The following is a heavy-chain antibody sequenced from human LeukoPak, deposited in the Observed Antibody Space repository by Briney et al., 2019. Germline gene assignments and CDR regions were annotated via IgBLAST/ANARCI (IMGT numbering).Heavy chain of an antibody. J-gene: IGHJ4*02. CDR3: AACGAYSPLNY. V-gene: IGHV3-7*01. D-gene: IGHD2-21*01. Sequence: GGSLRLSCAASGFTFSDYWMSWVRQAPGKGLEWVAHINPDGRDKYYVDFVRGRFTISRDNARNSLYLQMNSLRAEDTAVYYCAACGAYSPLNYWGRGTLVTVSS. CDR1: GFTFSDYW. CDR2: INPDGRDK.